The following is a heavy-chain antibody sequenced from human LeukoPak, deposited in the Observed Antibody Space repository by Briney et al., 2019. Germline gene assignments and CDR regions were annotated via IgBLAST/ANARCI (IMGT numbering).Heavy chain of an antibody. CDR1: GGSISSGSYY. CDR3: ARGAPYYYGSGSYYGGYNWFDP. D-gene: IGHD3-10*01. CDR2: IYTSGST. Sequence: SETLSLTCTVSGGSISSGSYYWSWIRQPAGKGLEWIGRIYTSGSTNYNPSLKSRVTISVDTSKNQFSLKLSSVTAADTAVYYCARGAPYYYGSGSYYGGYNWFDPWGQGTLVTVSS. V-gene: IGHV4-61*02. J-gene: IGHJ5*02.